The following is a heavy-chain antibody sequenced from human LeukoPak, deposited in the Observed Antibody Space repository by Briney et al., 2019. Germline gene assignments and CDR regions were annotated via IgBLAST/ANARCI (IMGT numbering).Heavy chain of an antibody. V-gene: IGHV3-7*01. D-gene: IGHD3-10*01. CDR3: ARGLLYNYGSGKTKTYYFDY. Sequence: GGSLRLSCAASGFTFSSYWMSWVRQAPGKGLEWVANIKQDGSEKYYVDSVKGRFTISRDNAKNSLYLQMNSLRAEDTAVYYCARGLLYNYGSGKTKTYYFDYWGQGTLVTVSS. CDR1: GFTFSSYW. CDR2: IKQDGSEK. J-gene: IGHJ4*02.